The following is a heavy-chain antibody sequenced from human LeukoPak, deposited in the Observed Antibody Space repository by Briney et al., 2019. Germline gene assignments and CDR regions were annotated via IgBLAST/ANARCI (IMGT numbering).Heavy chain of an antibody. V-gene: IGHV1-69*05. CDR3: AREMFSRRKPGYCSGGSCSNWFDP. CDR1: EGTFSSYA. CDR2: IIPMFGTA. D-gene: IGHD2-15*01. J-gene: IGHJ5*02. Sequence: SVKVSCKASEGTFSSYAISWVRQAPGQGLEWMGRIIPMFGTANYAQKFQGRVTITTDESTSTAYMELSSLRSEDTAVYYCAREMFSRRKPGYCSGGSCSNWFDPWGQGTLVTVSS.